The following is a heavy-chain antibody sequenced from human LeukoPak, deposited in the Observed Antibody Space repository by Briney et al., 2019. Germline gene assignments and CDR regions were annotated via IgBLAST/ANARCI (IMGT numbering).Heavy chain of an antibody. Sequence: GASVKVSCKASGYTFTSSGISWVRQAPGQGLEWMGWISAYNGNTKYSQKLQGRVTMTTDTSTSTAYMELRSLRSDDTAVYYCAREVPASGAFDIWGQGTMVTVSS. CDR1: GYTFTSSG. CDR2: ISAYNGNT. V-gene: IGHV1-18*01. D-gene: IGHD1-26*01. J-gene: IGHJ3*02. CDR3: AREVPASGAFDI.